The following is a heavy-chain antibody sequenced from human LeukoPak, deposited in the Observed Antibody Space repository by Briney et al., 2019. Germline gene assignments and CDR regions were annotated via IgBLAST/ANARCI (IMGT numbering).Heavy chain of an antibody. CDR3: ARGRQKLRNYGSGSYEVDY. V-gene: IGHV1-2*02. D-gene: IGHD3-10*01. J-gene: IGHJ4*02. CDR1: GYTFTGYY. Sequence: ASVKVSCKASGYTFTGYYMHWVRQAPGQGLEWMGWINPNSGGTNYAQKFQGRVTMTRDTSISTAYMELSRLRSDDTAVYYCARGRQKLRNYGSGSYEVDYWGQGTLVTVSS. CDR2: INPNSGGT.